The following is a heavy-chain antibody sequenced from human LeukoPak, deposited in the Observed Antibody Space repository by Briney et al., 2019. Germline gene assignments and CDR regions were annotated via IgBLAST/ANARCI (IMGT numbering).Heavy chain of an antibody. CDR3: AKITGTTRRASADY. D-gene: IGHD1-7*01. CDR1: GFTFSSYA. Sequence: PGGSLRLSCAASGFTFSSYAISWVRQAPGKGLEWVSAISGSGGSTYYADSVKGRFTISRDNSKNTLYLQMNSLRAEDTAVYYCAKITGTTRRASADYWGQGTLVTVSS. V-gene: IGHV3-23*01. J-gene: IGHJ4*02. CDR2: ISGSGGST.